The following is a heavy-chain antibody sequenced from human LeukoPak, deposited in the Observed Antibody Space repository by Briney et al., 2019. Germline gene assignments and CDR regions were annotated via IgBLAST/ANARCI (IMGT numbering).Heavy chain of an antibody. CDR3: ATGCGGECYHYHFDY. J-gene: IGHJ4*02. Sequence: ASVKVSCKVSGYTLTELSMHWVRQAPGKGLEWMGGFDPEDGETIYAQKFQGRVTMTEDTSTDTAYMELSSLRSEDTAVYYCATGCGGECYHYHFDYWGQGTLVTVSS. CDR1: GYTLTELS. CDR2: FDPEDGET. D-gene: IGHD2-21*01. V-gene: IGHV1-24*01.